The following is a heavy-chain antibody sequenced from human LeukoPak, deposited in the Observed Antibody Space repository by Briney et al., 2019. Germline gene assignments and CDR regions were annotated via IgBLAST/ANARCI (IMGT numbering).Heavy chain of an antibody. D-gene: IGHD1-26*01. CDR3: ARASRSFVWATFDY. CDR2: IIPIFGTA. V-gene: IGHV1-69*13. J-gene: IGHJ4*02. Sequence: ASVKVSFKASGGTFSIYTISWVRQAPGQGLEWMGGIIPIFGTANYAQKFQGRVTITADESTSTAYMELSSLRSEDTAVYYCARASRSFVWATFDYWGQGTLVTVSS. CDR1: GGTFSIYT.